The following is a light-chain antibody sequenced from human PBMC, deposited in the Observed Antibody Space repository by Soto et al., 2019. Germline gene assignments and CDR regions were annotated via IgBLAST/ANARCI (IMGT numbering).Light chain of an antibody. J-gene: IGLJ1*01. CDR2: GNS. Sequence: QSVLTQPPSVSGAPGQRVTISCTGRSSNIGAGYDVHWYQQLPGTAPKLLIYGNSNRPSGVPDRFSGSKSGTSASLAITGLHAEDEADDYCQSYDSSLSGYVFGTGTKLTVL. CDR3: QSYDSSLSGYV. V-gene: IGLV1-40*01. CDR1: SSNIGAGYD.